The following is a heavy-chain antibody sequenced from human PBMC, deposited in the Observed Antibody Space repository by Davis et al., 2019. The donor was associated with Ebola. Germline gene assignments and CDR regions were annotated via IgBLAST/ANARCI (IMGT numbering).Heavy chain of an antibody. V-gene: IGHV3-21*01. CDR2: ISRISNSI. Sequence: GESLKISCAASGFTFSSNSMNWVRQAPGKGLEWVSFISRISNSIYYSDSVKGRFTVSRDNAKNSLYLQMNSLRAEDTAVYYCVRDPALVVTGGGWFFGLWGRGTLVTVSS. CDR1: GFTFSSNS. D-gene: IGHD2-21*02. CDR3: VRDPALVVTGGGWFFGL. J-gene: IGHJ2*01.